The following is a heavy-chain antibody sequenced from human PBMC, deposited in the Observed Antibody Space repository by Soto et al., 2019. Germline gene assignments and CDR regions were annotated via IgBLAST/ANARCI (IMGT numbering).Heavy chain of an antibody. CDR2: ISGSGGST. Sequence: LRVSCAASGFTFSSYAMSSVRQAPWQGLEWVSDISGSGGSTYYADSVKGRFTISRDNSKNTLYLQMNSLRVEATAVYSCEKDVSSKITMIVVVSVAFDIWGQGTMVTV. V-gene: IGHV3-23*01. CDR3: EKDVSSKITMIVVVSVAFDI. D-gene: IGHD3-22*01. CDR1: GFTFSSYA. J-gene: IGHJ3*02.